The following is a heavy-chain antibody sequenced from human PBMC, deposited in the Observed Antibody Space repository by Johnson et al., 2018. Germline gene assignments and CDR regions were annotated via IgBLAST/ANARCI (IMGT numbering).Heavy chain of an antibody. Sequence: QVQLQESGPGLVKPSETLSLTCTVSGGSISSYYWSWIRQPPGKGLEWIGYIYYSGSTHYNPSLKSRVTISVDTSKNPFSLKLSSVPAADPAVYYSASMAGGLTGTTEAFDSWGQGTRVTVSS. D-gene: IGHD1-20*01. CDR1: GGSISSYY. CDR3: ASMAGGLTGTTEAFDS. J-gene: IGHJ3*02. CDR2: IYYSGST. V-gene: IGHV4-59*01.